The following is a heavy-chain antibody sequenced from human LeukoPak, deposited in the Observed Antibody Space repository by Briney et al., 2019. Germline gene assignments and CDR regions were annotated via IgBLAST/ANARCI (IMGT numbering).Heavy chain of an antibody. CDR2: IYSGGST. CDR3: ARDGTCGGACKGAFDI. Sequence: GGSPRLSCAASGFTVSSNYMSWVRQAPGKGLEWVSVIYSGGSTYYADSVKGRFTISRDNSKNTLYLQMNSLRAEDTAVYYCARDGTCGGACKGAFDIWGQGTMVTVSS. V-gene: IGHV3-66*01. D-gene: IGHD2-21*02. CDR1: GFTVSSNY. J-gene: IGHJ3*02.